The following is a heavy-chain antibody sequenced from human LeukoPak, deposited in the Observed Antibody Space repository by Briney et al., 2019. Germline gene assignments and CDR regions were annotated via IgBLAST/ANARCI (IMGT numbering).Heavy chain of an antibody. CDR3: ATSRNGDPDHFDY. CDR2: ISGSGGST. Sequence: GGSLRLSCAASGFAFSSYGLSWVRQAPGKGLEWVSGISGSGGSTYYADSVKGRFTISRDNSKNMLYLQMSSLRAEDTAVYYCATSRNGDPDHFDYWGQGTLVTVSS. CDR1: GFAFSSYG. V-gene: IGHV3-23*01. J-gene: IGHJ4*02. D-gene: IGHD4-17*01.